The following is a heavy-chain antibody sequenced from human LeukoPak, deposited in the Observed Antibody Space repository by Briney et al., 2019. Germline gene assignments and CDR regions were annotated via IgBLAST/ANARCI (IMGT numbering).Heavy chain of an antibody. V-gene: IGHV1-46*01. J-gene: IGHJ5*02. D-gene: IGHD1-26*01. CDR2: INPTGTTT. CDR1: GYTFINHW. CDR3: ARDNSVGGIAWWFDP. Sequence: GASVKVSCKASGYTFINHWMHWVRQAPGQGLEWVGLINPTGTTTLYAQKFQGRITLTRDMSATTDYMELSSLTSEDTAVYNCARDNSVGGIAWWFDPWGQGTLVTVSS.